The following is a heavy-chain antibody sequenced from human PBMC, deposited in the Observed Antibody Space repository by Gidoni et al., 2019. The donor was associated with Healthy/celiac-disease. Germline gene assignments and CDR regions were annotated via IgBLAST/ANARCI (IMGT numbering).Heavy chain of an antibody. CDR2: LYYSGST. Sequence: QVQLQESGPGLVTPSETLSLTCTVSGGSSSSDYWRWIRQPPGKGLEWIGYLYYSGSTNYNPSLKSRVTISVDTSKNQFSLKLSSVTAADTAVYYCARLWFGELLFYYWGQGTLVTVSS. CDR1: GGSSSSDY. D-gene: IGHD3-10*01. J-gene: IGHJ4*02. CDR3: ARLWFGELLFYY. V-gene: IGHV4-59*08.